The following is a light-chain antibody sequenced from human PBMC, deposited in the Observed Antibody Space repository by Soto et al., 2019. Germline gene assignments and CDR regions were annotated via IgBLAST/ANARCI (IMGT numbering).Light chain of an antibody. CDR1: ESMSNC. CDR3: QQYNSYPYT. CDR2: GAS. Sequence: DIQMTQSPSTLSASVGDRVTITCRASESMSNCLAWYQQKPGKAPKLLISGASSLQSGVPSKFSGRGSGTEFTLTISSLQADDFATYYCQQYNSYPYTFGQGTKVDIK. J-gene: IGKJ2*01. V-gene: IGKV1-5*01.